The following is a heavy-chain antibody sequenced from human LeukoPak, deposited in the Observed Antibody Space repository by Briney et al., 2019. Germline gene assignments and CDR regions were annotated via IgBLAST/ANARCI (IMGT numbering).Heavy chain of an antibody. CDR1: GFTFSDYG. Sequence: GRSLRFSCAASGFTFSDYGMHWVRQAPGKGLEWVAVMWYDGSNKYYADSVRGRFTISRDNSKNTLYLQMNSLRAEDTAVYYCARDYSKGERGYFDYWGQGTLVTVSS. CDR2: MWYDGSNK. CDR3: ARDYSKGERGYFDY. D-gene: IGHD4-11*01. J-gene: IGHJ4*02. V-gene: IGHV3-33*01.